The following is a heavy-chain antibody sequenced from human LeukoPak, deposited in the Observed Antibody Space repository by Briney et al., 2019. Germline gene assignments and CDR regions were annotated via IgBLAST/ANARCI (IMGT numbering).Heavy chain of an antibody. V-gene: IGHV6-1*01. CDR2: TYYSSKWYN. Sequence: SQTLSLTCAISGDSVSNNSVSWNWLRQSPSRGLEWLGRTYYSSKWYNEYAVSVKSRITINPDTFKNQFSLQLNSVTPEDTAVYYCAGWERAFAIWGQGTMVTVSS. CDR3: AGWERAFAI. CDR1: GDSVSNNSVS. J-gene: IGHJ3*02. D-gene: IGHD1-26*01.